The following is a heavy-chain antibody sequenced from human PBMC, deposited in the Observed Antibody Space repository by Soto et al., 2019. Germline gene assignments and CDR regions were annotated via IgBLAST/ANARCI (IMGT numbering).Heavy chain of an antibody. V-gene: IGHV3-48*02. CDR2: ISSSSSTI. D-gene: IGHD3-3*01. Sequence: LRLSCAASGFTFSSYSMNWVRQAPGKGLEWVSYISSSSSTIYYADSVKGRFTISRDNAKNSLYLQMNSLRDEDTAVYYCARAWGLRFLEWPLHYGMDVWGQGTTVTVSS. J-gene: IGHJ6*02. CDR3: ARAWGLRFLEWPLHYGMDV. CDR1: GFTFSSYS.